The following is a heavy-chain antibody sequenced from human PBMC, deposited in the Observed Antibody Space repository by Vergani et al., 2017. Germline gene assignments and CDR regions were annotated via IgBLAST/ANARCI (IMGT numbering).Heavy chain of an antibody. J-gene: IGHJ4*02. Sequence: QVQLQQWGAGLLKPSETLSLTCAVYGGSFSGYYWSWIRQPPGKGLECIGEIDHSGSTNYNPSLKSRVTISVDTSKNQFSLKLSSVTAADTAVYYCARRAVTMIVVVNKRGNYFDYWGQGTLVTVSS. V-gene: IGHV4-34*01. D-gene: IGHD3-22*01. CDR2: IDHSGST. CDR1: GGSFSGYY. CDR3: ARRAVTMIVVVNKRGNYFDY.